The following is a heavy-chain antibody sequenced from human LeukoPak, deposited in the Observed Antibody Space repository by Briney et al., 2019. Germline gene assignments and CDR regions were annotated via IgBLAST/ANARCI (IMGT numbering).Heavy chain of an antibody. D-gene: IGHD1-26*01. CDR2: IKGDGSEN. CDR1: GFTFSGYC. CDR3: ARDCVIVGAPCYDY. Sequence: GGSLRLSCAASGFTFSGYCMSWIRQAPGKGLEWVANIKGDGSENIYLDSMKGRFTISRDNAKNSLYLQMNTLRAEDTAVYYCARDCVIVGAPCYDYWGQGTLVTVSS. V-gene: IGHV3-7*03. J-gene: IGHJ4*02.